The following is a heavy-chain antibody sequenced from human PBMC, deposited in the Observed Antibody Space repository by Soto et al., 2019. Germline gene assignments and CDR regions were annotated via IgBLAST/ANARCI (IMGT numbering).Heavy chain of an antibody. CDR2: ISGSGGST. J-gene: IGHJ6*02. D-gene: IGHD5-18*01. CDR1: GFTFSSYA. V-gene: IGHV3-23*01. CDR3: AKDGGYSYGYSPRYYYGMDV. Sequence: EVQLLESGGGLVQPGGSLRLSCAASGFTFSSYAMSWVRQAPGKGLEWVSAISGSGGSTYYADSVKGRFTISRDNSKNTLYLKMNRLRAEDTAVYYCAKDGGYSYGYSPRYYYGMDVWGQGTTVTVSS.